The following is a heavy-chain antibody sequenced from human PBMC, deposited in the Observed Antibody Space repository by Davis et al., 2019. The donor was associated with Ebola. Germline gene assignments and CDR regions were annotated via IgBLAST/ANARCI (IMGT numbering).Heavy chain of an antibody. CDR1: GFTFSSYA. V-gene: IGHV3-7*03. CDR3: ARGSRNYYDYEHVDY. Sequence: GESLKISCAASGFTFSSYAMHWVRQAPGKGLEWVANIKQDGNEKYYVDSVKGRFTISRDNAKNSLYLQMNSLRVEDTAVYYCARGSRNYYDYEHVDYWGQGTLVTVSS. J-gene: IGHJ4*02. D-gene: IGHD3-22*01. CDR2: IKQDGNEK.